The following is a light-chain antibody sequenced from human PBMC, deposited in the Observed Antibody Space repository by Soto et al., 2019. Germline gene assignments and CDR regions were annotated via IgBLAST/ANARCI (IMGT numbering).Light chain of an antibody. V-gene: IGLV6-57*01. J-gene: IGLJ3*02. CDR2: EDN. Sequence: NFMLTEPHSVSESPGKTVIISCTRSSCSIASNYVQWYQQRPGSSPTTVIYEDNQRPSGVPDRFSGSIDISSNSASLTISGLETEDEADYFCQSYDATNQVVGGGTKLTVL. CDR3: QSYDATNQV. CDR1: SCSIASNY.